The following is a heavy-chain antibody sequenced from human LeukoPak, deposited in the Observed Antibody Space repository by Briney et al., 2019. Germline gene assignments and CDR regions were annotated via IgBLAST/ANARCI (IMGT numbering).Heavy chain of an antibody. D-gene: IGHD6-25*01. Sequence: PSGTLSLTCAVSGGSISTGNWWSWVRQSPDKGLEWIGEIYHSGSSNYNPSLKSRVTMSIDNSKHHFSLSPTSVTAADTAVYYCAREGSRRLYMDVWGRGTTVTVSS. V-gene: IGHV4-4*02. CDR1: GGSISTGNW. CDR3: AREGSRRLYMDV. CDR2: IYHSGSS. J-gene: IGHJ6*03.